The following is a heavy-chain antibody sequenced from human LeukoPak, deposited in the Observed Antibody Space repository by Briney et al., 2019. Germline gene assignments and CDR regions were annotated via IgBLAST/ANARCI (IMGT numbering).Heavy chain of an antibody. J-gene: IGHJ4*02. D-gene: IGHD2-15*01. Sequence: SVKVSCKASGYTFTSYYMHWVRQAPGQGLEWMGGIIPMFGTANYAQKFQGRVTITADESTSTAYMELSSLRSEDTAVYYCATPGEDKTPYFDYWGQGTLVTVSS. CDR2: IIPMFGTA. CDR1: GYTFTSYY. CDR3: ATPGEDKTPYFDY. V-gene: IGHV1-69*13.